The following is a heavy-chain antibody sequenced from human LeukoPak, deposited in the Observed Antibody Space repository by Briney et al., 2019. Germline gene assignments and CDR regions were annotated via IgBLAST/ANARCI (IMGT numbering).Heavy chain of an antibody. Sequence: GGSLRLSCAASGFTFGSYWMHWVRQAPGKGLVWVSRINSDGSSTSYADSVKGRFTISRDNAKNTLYLQMNSLRAEDTAVYYCARAVVAATGWFDPWGQGTLVTVSS. D-gene: IGHD2-15*01. CDR3: ARAVVAATGWFDP. CDR1: GFTFGSYW. CDR2: INSDGSST. V-gene: IGHV3-74*01. J-gene: IGHJ5*02.